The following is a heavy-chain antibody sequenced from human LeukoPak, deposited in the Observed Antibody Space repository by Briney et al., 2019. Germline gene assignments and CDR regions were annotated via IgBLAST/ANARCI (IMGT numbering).Heavy chain of an antibody. Sequence: SETLSLXCAVYGGSFSGYYWSWIRPPPGKGLEWIGEINHSGSTNYNPSLKSRVTISVDTSKNQFSLKLSSVTAADTAVYYCARGGGYSYGFGIVATPRPRAYYFDYWGQGTLVTVSS. CDR3: ARGGGYSYGFGIVATPRPRAYYFDY. CDR2: INHSGST. D-gene: IGHD5-12*01. J-gene: IGHJ4*02. V-gene: IGHV4-34*01. CDR1: GGSFSGYY.